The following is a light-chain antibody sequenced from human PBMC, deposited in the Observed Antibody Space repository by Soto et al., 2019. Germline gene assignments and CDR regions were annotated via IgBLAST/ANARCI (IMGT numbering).Light chain of an antibody. CDR1: QSVSSSH. V-gene: IGKV3-20*01. Sequence: NVLTQSPGTLSLSPGERATLSCRASQSVSSSHLAWYQQKPGQAPRLLIYGGSSRATGIPVRFSGSGSEADFTLTITRLEPEDFAVYYCQQYSSSRTFGQGTKVDIK. CDR3: QQYSSSRT. CDR2: GGS. J-gene: IGKJ1*01.